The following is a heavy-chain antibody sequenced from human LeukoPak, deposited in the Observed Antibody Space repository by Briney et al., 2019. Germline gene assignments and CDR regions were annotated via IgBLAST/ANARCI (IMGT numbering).Heavy chain of an antibody. V-gene: IGHV3-7*01. CDR3: ARGGYWLDYYDSSYNWFDP. CDR1: GFTFNRYW. D-gene: IGHD3-22*01. Sequence: GGSLRLSCAASGFTFNRYWMSWVRQAPGKGLEWVANIKQDGSEKYYVDSVKGRFTISRDNAKNSLYLQMNSLRAEDTAVYYCARGGYWLDYYDSSYNWFDPWGQGTLVTVSS. CDR2: IKQDGSEK. J-gene: IGHJ5*02.